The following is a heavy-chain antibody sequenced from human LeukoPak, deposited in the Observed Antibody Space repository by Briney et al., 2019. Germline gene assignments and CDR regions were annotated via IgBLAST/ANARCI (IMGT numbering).Heavy chain of an antibody. D-gene: IGHD4-11*01. CDR1: GYTFTGYY. J-gene: IGHJ3*02. Sequence: ASVKVSCKASGYTFTGYYMHWVRRAPGQGLEWMGRINPNSGGTNYAQKFQGRVTMTRDTSISTAYMELSRLVSDDTAVYYCAKVGGYSNSRHAFDIWGQGTMVTVSS. CDR3: AKVGGYSNSRHAFDI. CDR2: INPNSGGT. V-gene: IGHV1-2*06.